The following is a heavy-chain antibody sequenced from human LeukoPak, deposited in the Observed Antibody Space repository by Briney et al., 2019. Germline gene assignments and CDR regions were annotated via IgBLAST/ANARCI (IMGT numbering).Heavy chain of an antibody. CDR2: IYYSGST. CDR1: GGSISSYY. D-gene: IGHD2-15*01. V-gene: IGHV4-59*08. J-gene: IGHJ6*02. Sequence: SETLSLTCTVSGGSISSYYWSWIRQPPGKGLEWIGYIYYSGSTNYNPSLKSRDTISVDTSKNQFSLKLSSVTAADTAVYYCARYCSGGSCYYNTYYGMDVWGQGTTVTVSS. CDR3: ARYCSGGSCYYNTYYGMDV.